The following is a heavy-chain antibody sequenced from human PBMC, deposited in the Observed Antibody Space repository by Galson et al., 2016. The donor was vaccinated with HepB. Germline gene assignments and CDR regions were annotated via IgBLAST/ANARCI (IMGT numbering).Heavy chain of an antibody. CDR1: GGTFRSYA. V-gene: IGHV1-69*13. J-gene: IGHJ5*02. D-gene: IGHD6-6*01. CDR2: IIPISGTT. CDR3: ATQQLVFKIGFDP. Sequence: SVKVSCKAPGGTFRSYAIDWVRQAPGQGLEWMGGIIPISGTTNYAQKFQGRVTITADESTSTAYMELSSLRSADTAVYYCATQQLVFKIGFDPWGQGTLVTVSS.